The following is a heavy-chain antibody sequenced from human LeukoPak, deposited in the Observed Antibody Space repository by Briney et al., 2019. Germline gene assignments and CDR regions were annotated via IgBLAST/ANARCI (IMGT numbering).Heavy chain of an antibody. CDR3: ARAKRNYCSSTSCYLDY. CDR2: INPSGGST. D-gene: IGHD2-2*01. J-gene: IGHJ4*02. CDR1: GYTFTSYF. Sequence: ASVKVSCKASGYTFTSYFMHWVRQAPGQGPEWMGLINPSGGSTSYAQKFQGRVTMTRDTSTSTVYMELSSLRSEDTAVYYCARAKRNYCSSTSCYLDYWGQGTLVTVSS. V-gene: IGHV1-46*01.